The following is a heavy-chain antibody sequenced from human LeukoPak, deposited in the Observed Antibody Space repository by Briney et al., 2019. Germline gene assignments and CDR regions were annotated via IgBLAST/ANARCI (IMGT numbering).Heavy chain of an antibody. Sequence: SETLSLTCTVSGGSISSYYWSWIRQPPGKGLEWIGYIYYSGSTDYNPSLKSRVTMSVDTSKNQFSLKLKYVTAADTAVYYCVRAVISFGGVTAKGFDCWGQGTLVTISS. CDR2: IYYSGST. V-gene: IGHV4-59*01. CDR3: VRAVISFGGVTAKGFDC. CDR1: GGSISSYY. J-gene: IGHJ4*02. D-gene: IGHD3-16*01.